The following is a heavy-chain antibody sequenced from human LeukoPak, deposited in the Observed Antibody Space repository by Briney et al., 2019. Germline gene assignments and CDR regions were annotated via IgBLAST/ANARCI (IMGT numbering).Heavy chain of an antibody. V-gene: IGHV4-31*03. CDR2: IYYSGST. CDR3: ARAGDEVYYYYYYMDV. CDR1: GGSISSGGYS. J-gene: IGHJ6*03. D-gene: IGHD7-27*01. Sequence: PSETLSLTCTVSGGSISSGGYSWSWIRQHPGKGLEWIGYIYYSGSTYYNPSLKSRVTISVDTSKNQFSLRLSSVTAADTAVYYCARAGDEVYYYYYYMDVWGKGTTVSVSS.